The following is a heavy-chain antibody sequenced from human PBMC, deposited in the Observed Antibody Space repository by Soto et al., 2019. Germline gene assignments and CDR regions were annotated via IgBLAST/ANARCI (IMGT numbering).Heavy chain of an antibody. CDR2: INSDGSST. CDR3: ARVSQWEYYFDY. J-gene: IGHJ4*02. V-gene: IGHV3-74*01. D-gene: IGHD1-26*01. Sequence: PGGSLRLSCAASGFTFSSYWMHWVRQAPGKGLVWVSRINSDGSSTSYADSVKGRFTISRDNAKNTLYLQMNSLRAEGTAVYYCARVSQWEYYFDYWGQGTLVTVSS. CDR1: GFTFSSYW.